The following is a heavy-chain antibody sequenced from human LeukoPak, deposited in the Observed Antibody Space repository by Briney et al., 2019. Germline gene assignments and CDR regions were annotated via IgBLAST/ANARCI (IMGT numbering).Heavy chain of an antibody. CDR3: AREGGSETAVY. Sequence: GSSVKVSCKASGGTFSSYAISWVRQAPGQGLEWMGRIIPILGIANYAQKFQGRVTITADKSTSTAYMELSSLRSEDTAVYYCAREGGSETAVYWGQGTLVTVSS. CDR1: GGTFSSYA. V-gene: IGHV1-69*04. J-gene: IGHJ4*02. CDR2: IIPILGIA. D-gene: IGHD2-21*02.